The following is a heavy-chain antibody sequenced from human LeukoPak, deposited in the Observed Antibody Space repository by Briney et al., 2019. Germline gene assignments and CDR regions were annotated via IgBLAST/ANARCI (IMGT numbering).Heavy chain of an antibody. J-gene: IGHJ4*02. Sequence: GGSLRLSCSASGFTFSTWGMRWVRQAPGKGLEGVAFIWYDGVDKYYADSVKGRFTISRDNSKNTLDLEMNSRIAKDTVLYYCAKQQVADLWVLDYWGPGTPVTVSS. CDR2: IWYDGVDK. D-gene: IGHD3-3*01. CDR3: AKQQVADLWVLDY. CDR1: GFTFSTWG. V-gene: IGHV3-30*02.